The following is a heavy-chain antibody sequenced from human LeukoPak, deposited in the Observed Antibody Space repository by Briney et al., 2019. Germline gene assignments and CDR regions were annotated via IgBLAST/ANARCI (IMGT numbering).Heavy chain of an antibody. CDR1: GFTFSSYG. J-gene: IGHJ4*02. Sequence: GGTLRLSCAASGFTFSSYGMSWVRQAPGKGLEWVSAISGSGGSTYYADSVKGRFTISRDNSKNTLYLQMNSLRAEDTAMYYCATLERGYAVAVDFWGQGTLVTVSS. CDR3: ATLERGYAVAVDF. V-gene: IGHV3-23*01. CDR2: ISGSGGST. D-gene: IGHD6-19*01.